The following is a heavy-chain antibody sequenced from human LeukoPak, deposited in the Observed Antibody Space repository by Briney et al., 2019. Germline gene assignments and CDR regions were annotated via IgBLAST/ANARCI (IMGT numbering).Heavy chain of an antibody. D-gene: IGHD4/OR15-4a*01. CDR2: IYYSGDT. J-gene: IGHJ5*02. CDR3: VRGPYGASISKWFDP. CDR1: RGSISGYS. Sequence: SETLSLTCTVSRGSISGYSWSWIRQSPGGGLEWIGYIYYSGDTAYNPSLRSRVTMSVDTTKNQFSLQLRSMTTADTAVYYCVRGPYGASISKWFDPWGQGTQVIVSP. V-gene: IGHV4-59*01.